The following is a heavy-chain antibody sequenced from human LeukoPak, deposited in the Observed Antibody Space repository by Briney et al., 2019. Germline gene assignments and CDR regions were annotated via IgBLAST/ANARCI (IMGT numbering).Heavy chain of an antibody. J-gene: IGHJ5*02. D-gene: IGHD3-10*01. V-gene: IGHV4-61*02. CDR1: GGSISSGDYY. Sequence: SETLSLTCTVSGGSISSGDYYWSWIRQPAGKGLEWIGRIYTSGSTNYNPSLKSRVTISVDTSKNQFSLKLSSVTAADTAVYYCARGVSDYYGSGSYYNWFDPWGQGTLVTVSS. CDR2: IYTSGST. CDR3: ARGVSDYYGSGSYYNWFDP.